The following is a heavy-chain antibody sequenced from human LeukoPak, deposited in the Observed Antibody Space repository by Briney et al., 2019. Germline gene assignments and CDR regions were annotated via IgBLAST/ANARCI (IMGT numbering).Heavy chain of an antibody. J-gene: IGHJ4*02. CDR2: ISSSSSYI. D-gene: IGHD3-9*01. CDR1: GFTFTSYS. CDR3: ARLYDILTGAFDY. Sequence: GGSLRLSCAASGFTFTSYSMNWVRQAPGKGLEWVSSISSSSSYIYYADSVKGRFTISRGNAKNSLYLQMSSLRAEDTAIYYCARLYDILTGAFDYWGQGTLVTVSS. V-gene: IGHV3-21*01.